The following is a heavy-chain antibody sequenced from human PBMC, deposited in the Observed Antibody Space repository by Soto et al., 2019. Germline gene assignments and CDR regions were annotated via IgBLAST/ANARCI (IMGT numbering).Heavy chain of an antibody. J-gene: IGHJ4*02. CDR1: GGSVSSGSYY. D-gene: IGHD4-4*01. CDR3: ARRRDGYSYFDY. CDR2: IYYSGST. V-gene: IGHV4-61*01. Sequence: SETLSLTCTVSGGSVSSGSYYWSWIRQPPGKGLEWIGYIYYSGSTNYNPSLKSRVTISVDTSKNQFSLKLSSVTAAATPVYYCARRRDGYSYFDYWGQGTLVTVPQ.